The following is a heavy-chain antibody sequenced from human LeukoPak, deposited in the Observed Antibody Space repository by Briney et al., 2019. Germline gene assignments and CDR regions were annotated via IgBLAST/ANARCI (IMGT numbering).Heavy chain of an antibody. CDR3: ARDRLGPSFSVSHFDL. D-gene: IGHD3-3*02. J-gene: IGHJ4*02. Sequence: PGGSLRLSCATSGFAFGDYGLSWVRRAPGKGLEWLSSINYNGAITDYADSVKGRFTISRDNAKNSLYLRMDSLRAEDTALYYCARDRLGPSFSVSHFDLWGQGTLVTVSS. CDR2: INYNGAIT. V-gene: IGHV3-20*04. CDR1: GFAFGDYG.